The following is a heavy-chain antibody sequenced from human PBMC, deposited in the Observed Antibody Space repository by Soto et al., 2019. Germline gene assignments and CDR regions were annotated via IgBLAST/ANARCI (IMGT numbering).Heavy chain of an antibody. Sequence: SGGSLRLSCAASGFTFSTYGMQWVRQAPGKGLEWVAVIWVDGIKKDYGDSVKGRFTISRDTSKNTLDLQMNSLRAEDTAVYYCARSGSSHEFDYWGQGTPVTVSS. CDR3: ARSGSSHEFDY. V-gene: IGHV3-33*01. D-gene: IGHD1-26*01. CDR1: GFTFSTYG. CDR2: IWVDGIKK. J-gene: IGHJ4*02.